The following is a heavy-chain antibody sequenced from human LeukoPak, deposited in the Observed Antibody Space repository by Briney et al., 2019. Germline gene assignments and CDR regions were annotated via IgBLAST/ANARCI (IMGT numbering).Heavy chain of an antibody. D-gene: IGHD3-3*01. J-gene: IGHJ4*02. CDR2: INPNSGGT. CDR1: VYTFTGYY. V-gene: IGHV1-2*02. CDR3: ARDRYYDFWSGSHYFDY. Sequence: ASVNVSCKASVYTFTGYYMHWVRQAPGQGLEWMGWINPNSGGTNYAQKFQGRVTMTRDTSISTAYMELCRLRSDDTAVYYCARDRYYDFWSGSHYFDYWGQGTLVTVSS.